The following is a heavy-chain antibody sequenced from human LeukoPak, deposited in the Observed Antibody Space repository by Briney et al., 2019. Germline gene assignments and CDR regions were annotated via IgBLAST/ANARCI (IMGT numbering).Heavy chain of an antibody. CDR3: ARESYFYRAVDY. V-gene: IGHV3-48*01. CDR2: ISTSSSTI. D-gene: IGHD1-26*01. J-gene: IGHJ4*02. CDR1: GFTFSNYN. Sequence: QTGGSLRLSCAASGFTFSNYNMNWVRQAPGKGLEWVSHISTSSSTIYYADSVKGRFTISRDNAKNSLYLQMNSLRAEDTAVYYCARESYFYRAVDYWGQGTLVTVSS.